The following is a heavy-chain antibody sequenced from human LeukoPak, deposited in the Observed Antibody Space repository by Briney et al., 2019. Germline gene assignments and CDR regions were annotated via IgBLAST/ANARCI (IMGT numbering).Heavy chain of an antibody. CDR1: GGSISSSSYY. D-gene: IGHD6-6*01. CDR2: FYDSGST. V-gene: IGHV4-39*01. Sequence: SETLSLTCTVSGGSISSSSYYWDWIRQPPGKGLEWIGNFYDSGSTYYNPSLKSRVTMFEDKSKNQFSLRLYSVTVADTAVYYCARHFAYSSSSYFDYWGQGSLVTVSS. CDR3: ARHFAYSSSSYFDY. J-gene: IGHJ4*02.